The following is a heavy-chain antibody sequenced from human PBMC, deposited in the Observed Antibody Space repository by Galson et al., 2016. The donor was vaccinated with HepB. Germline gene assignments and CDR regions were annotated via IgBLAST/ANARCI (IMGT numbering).Heavy chain of an antibody. CDR3: ARRDYYGSGSFRDYYGMDA. V-gene: IGHV1-69*13. CDR1: GGTFSSYA. Sequence: SSVKVSCKASGGTFSSYAISWVRQAPGQGLEWMGGIIPIFGTANYAQKFQDRVTIIADESTSTSYMELSSLRSDDTAVYYCARRDYYGSGSFRDYYGMDAWGQGTTVTVSS. J-gene: IGHJ6*02. CDR2: IIPIFGTA. D-gene: IGHD3-10*01.